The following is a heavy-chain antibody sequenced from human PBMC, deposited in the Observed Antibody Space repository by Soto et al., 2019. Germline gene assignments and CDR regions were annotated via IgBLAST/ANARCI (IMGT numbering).Heavy chain of an antibody. V-gene: IGHV4-59*01. CDR3: ARDNGREQYYDSSGYWYYFDY. D-gene: IGHD3-22*01. CDR2: IYYSGST. J-gene: IGHJ4*02. CDR1: GGSISSYY. Sequence: PSETLSLTCTVSGGSISSYYWSWIRQPPGKGLEWIGYIYYSGSTNYNPSLKSRVTISVDTSKNQSSLKLSSVTAADTAVYYFARDNGREQYYDSSGYWYYFDYWGQGTLVTVSS.